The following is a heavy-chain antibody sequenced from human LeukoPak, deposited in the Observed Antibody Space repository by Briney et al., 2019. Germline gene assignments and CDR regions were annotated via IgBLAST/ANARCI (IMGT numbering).Heavy chain of an antibody. D-gene: IGHD3-10*01. CDR2: ISGSGGST. CDR3: AKTGAREFDY. V-gene: IGHV3-23*01. CDR1: GFTFSSYA. Sequence: GGSLRLSCAASGFTFSSYAVSWVRQAPGKGLEWVSAISGSGGSTYYADSVKGRFTISRDNSKNTLYLQMNSLRAEDTALYYCAKTGAREFDYWGQGTLVTVSS. J-gene: IGHJ4*02.